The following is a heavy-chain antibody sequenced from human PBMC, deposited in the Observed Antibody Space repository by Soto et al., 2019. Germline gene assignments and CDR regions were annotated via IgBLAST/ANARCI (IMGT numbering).Heavy chain of an antibody. V-gene: IGHV1-18*01. D-gene: IGHD6-19*01. CDR1: GYPFTSYG. CDR3: ARERSSGWYVDY. J-gene: IGHJ4*02. CDR2: TSTYNGNT. Sequence: QVQLVQSGPDVKQPGASVKVSCKASGYPFTSYGITWVRQAPGQGLEWMGWTSTYNGNTNFAQNLQGRVIMTTDTSTNTAYMELRSLTSDDTAVYYCARERSSGWYVDYWGQGTLVTVSS.